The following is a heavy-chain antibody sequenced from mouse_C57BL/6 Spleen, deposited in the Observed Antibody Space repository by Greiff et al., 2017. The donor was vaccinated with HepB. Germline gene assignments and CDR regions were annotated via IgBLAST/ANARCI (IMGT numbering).Heavy chain of an antibody. V-gene: IGHV14-4*01. CDR1: GFNIKDDY. J-gene: IGHJ3*01. D-gene: IGHD2-5*01. CDR2: IDPENGDT. CDR3: TSYYSNYGGFAY. Sequence: VQLQHSGAELVRPGASVKLSCTASGFNIKDDYMHWVKQRPEQGLEWIGWIDPENGDTEYASKFQGKATITADTSSNTAYLQLSSLTSEDTAVYYCTSYYSNYGGFAYWGQGTLVTVSA.